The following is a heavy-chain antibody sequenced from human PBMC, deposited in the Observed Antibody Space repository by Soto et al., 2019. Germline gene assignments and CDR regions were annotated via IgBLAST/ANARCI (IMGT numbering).Heavy chain of an antibody. V-gene: IGHV4-38-2*02. J-gene: IGHJ5*02. D-gene: IGHD3-22*01. CDR2: IYHSGKT. CDR3: ARDKRVTMIGGWFDP. Sequence: SETLSLTCVVSGYSISSGYYWAWVRQPPGKELEWIGSIYHSGKTYYKPSLRSRVTVSVDASKNQFSMKLISVTAADTAVYYCARDKRVTMIGGWFDPWGQGTLVTVSS. CDR1: GYSISSGYY.